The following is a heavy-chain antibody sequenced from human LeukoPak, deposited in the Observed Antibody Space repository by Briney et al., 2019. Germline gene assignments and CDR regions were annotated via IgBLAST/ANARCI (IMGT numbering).Heavy chain of an antibody. CDR1: GGSFSSYY. J-gene: IGHJ4*02. Sequence: SETLSLTCAVYGGSFSSYYWGWIRQPPGKGLEWIGSIYYSGSTYYNPSLKSRVTISVDTSKNQFSLKLSSVTAADTAVYYCARHRGYYGSGSYYDYWGQGTLVTVSS. V-gene: IGHV4-39*01. CDR3: ARHRGYYGSGSYYDY. D-gene: IGHD3-10*01. CDR2: IYYSGST.